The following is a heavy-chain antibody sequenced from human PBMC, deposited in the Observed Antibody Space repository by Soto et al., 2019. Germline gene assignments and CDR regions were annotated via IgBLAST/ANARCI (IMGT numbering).Heavy chain of an antibody. CDR2: ISGYNGNT. J-gene: IGHJ4*02. CDR1: GYTFTSYG. Sequence: QVQLVQSGAEVKTPGASVKVSCKASGYTFTSYGVSWVRQAPGQGLEWMGWISGYNGNTNYAQKFQDRVAMTTDTSTNTAYMELRSLRSDDTAVYYCARDLVVQTTTGGVDFWGQGTLVTVPS. V-gene: IGHV1-18*01. CDR3: ARDLVVQTTTGGVDF. D-gene: IGHD2-2*01.